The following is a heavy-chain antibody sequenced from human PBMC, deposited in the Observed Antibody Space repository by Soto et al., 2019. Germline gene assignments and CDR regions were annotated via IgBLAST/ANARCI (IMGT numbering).Heavy chain of an antibody. Sequence: QVQLVQSGAEVRKPGASVRVSCKASGYSFTGHDVNWVRQASGQGLEWMGWMNPKSGGTGYAQKFRGRVTMTRDTSIISAYMDLSGLTSQDTAVYYCVKVAQLKSGYYPDMDVWGQGTTVTVSS. J-gene: IGHJ6*02. CDR3: VKVAQLKSGYYPDMDV. CDR2: MNPKSGGT. V-gene: IGHV1-8*01. D-gene: IGHD1-26*01. CDR1: GYSFTGHD.